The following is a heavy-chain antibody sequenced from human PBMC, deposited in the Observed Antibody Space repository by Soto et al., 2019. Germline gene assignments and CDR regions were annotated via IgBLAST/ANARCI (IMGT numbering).Heavy chain of an antibody. CDR2: ISYGGSNK. CDR3: VKDSHRLRSIGDFDY. CDR1: GFTFRSYG. V-gene: IGHV3-30*18. D-gene: IGHD5-12*01. Sequence: GGGLRLSCAASGFTFRSYGMHWVRQAPGKGLEWVAVISYGGSNKYYADSVKGRFTISRDNSKNTLYLQMNSLRVDDTAVYYCVKDSHRLRSIGDFDYWGQGTLVTVSS. J-gene: IGHJ4*02.